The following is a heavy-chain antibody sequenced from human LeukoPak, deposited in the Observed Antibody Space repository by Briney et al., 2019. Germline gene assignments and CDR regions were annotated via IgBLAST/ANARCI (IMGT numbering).Heavy chain of an antibody. CDR1: GVSVSDGRYY. CDR3: ATPYCGGISCLDVFNM. J-gene: IGHJ3*02. V-gene: IGHV4-31*03. D-gene: IGHD2-21*01. CDR2: KYYSGSA. Sequence: SQTLSLTCNVSGVSVSDGRYYWTWIRQHPGKGLEWIGYKYYSGSAKYNPSLKSRLTISIDTSKNQFSLQLSSVTAADTATYYCATPYCGGISCLDVFNMWGQGTRVTVSS.